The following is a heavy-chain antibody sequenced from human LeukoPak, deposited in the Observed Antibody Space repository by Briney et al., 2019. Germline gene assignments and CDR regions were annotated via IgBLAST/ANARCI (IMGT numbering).Heavy chain of an antibody. J-gene: IGHJ5*02. V-gene: IGHV5-10-1*01. CDR2: IDPSDSYT. CDR3: ARLGARGDLLA. CDR1: GYTFTSSW. D-gene: IGHD1-26*01. Sequence: GESLKISCKASGYTFTSSWIGWVRQMPGKGLEWMGTIDPSDSYTNYSPSFQGHVTISGDKSISTAYLQWSSLKASDTAMYYCARLGARGDLLAWGQGTLVTVSS.